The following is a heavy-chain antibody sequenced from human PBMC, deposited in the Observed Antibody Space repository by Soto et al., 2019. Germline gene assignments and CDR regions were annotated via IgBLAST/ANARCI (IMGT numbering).Heavy chain of an antibody. Sequence: QVQLVESGGGVVQPGRSLTLSCAASGFTFSRFSMHWVRQAPGKGLAWVAVISYDGSNTHYAESVKGRFNISRDDSKNAVYLQMNTLRDDDSAVYYCARDHGMFLSYYYYGMDVWGQGTTVSVSS. V-gene: IGHV3-30-3*01. CDR1: GFTFSRFS. D-gene: IGHD3-10*02. CDR2: ISYDGSNT. CDR3: ARDHGMFLSYYYYGMDV. J-gene: IGHJ6*02.